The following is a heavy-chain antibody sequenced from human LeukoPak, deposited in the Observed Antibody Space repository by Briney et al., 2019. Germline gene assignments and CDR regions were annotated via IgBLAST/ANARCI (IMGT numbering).Heavy chain of an antibody. V-gene: IGHV1-69*13. CDR2: IIPIFGTA. Sequence: AASVKVSCKASGGTFISYAISWVRQAPGQGLEWMGGIIPIFGTANYAQKFQGRVTITADESTSTAYMELSSLRSEDTAVYYCARESSSGSVFFDYWGQGTLVTVSS. J-gene: IGHJ4*02. CDR3: ARESSSGSVFFDY. D-gene: IGHD3-22*01. CDR1: GGTFISYA.